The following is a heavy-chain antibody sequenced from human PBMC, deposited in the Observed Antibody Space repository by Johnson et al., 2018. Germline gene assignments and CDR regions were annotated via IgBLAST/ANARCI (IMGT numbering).Heavy chain of an antibody. J-gene: IGHJ6*02. CDR2: FDPEDGEK. CDR1: GHTLTECP. V-gene: IGHV1-24*01. D-gene: IGHD1-14*01. Sequence: QVQLVQSGAEVKMXGASVKVXCKVSGHTLTECPIHWVRQAPGQGLEWMGSFDPEDGEKLYPQSRQGRVTRTEDTSTDTAYMERSGLRSEDTAVYYCATSTDIPPRSGMDVWGQGTTVTVSS. CDR3: ATSTDIPPRSGMDV.